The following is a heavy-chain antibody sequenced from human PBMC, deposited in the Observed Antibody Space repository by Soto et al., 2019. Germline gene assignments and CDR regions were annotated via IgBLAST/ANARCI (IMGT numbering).Heavy chain of an antibody. CDR2: INQDGSEK. CDR1: GFTFGNYW. J-gene: IGHJ4*02. Sequence: ELHLVESGGGLVQPGGSLRLPCATSGFTFGNYWMDWVRQAPGKGLEWVANINQDGSEKYYVDSVKGRFTISRDNVKNSLYLQMNSLRVEDTAVYYCARSLDYWGQGTLVTVSS. CDR3: ARSLDY. V-gene: IGHV3-7*03.